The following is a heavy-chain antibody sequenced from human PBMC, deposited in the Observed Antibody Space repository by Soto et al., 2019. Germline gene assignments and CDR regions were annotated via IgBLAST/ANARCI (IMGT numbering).Heavy chain of an antibody. Sequence: GGSLRLSCAASGFTFSSYGMHWVRQAPGKGLEWVAVIWCDGSNKNYEDSVKGRFTISRDNSKNTLYLQMNSLRAEDTAVYYCARDRPIYYDFWSGYPPYYYYGMDVWGQGTTVTVSS. CDR2: IWCDGSNK. D-gene: IGHD3-3*01. CDR1: GFTFSSYG. J-gene: IGHJ6*02. CDR3: ARDRPIYYDFWSGYPPYYYYGMDV. V-gene: IGHV3-33*01.